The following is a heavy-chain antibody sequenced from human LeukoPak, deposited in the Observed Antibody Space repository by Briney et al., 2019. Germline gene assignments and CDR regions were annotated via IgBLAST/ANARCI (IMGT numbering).Heavy chain of an antibody. V-gene: IGHV4-34*01. CDR1: GGSFSGYY. CDR2: INHSGST. D-gene: IGHD3-10*01. CDR3: ARLTRGYYGSGSYYNFLYYYYMDV. Sequence: SETLSLTCAVYGGSFSGYYWSWIRQPPGKGLEWIGEINHSGSTNYNPSLKSRVTISVDTSKNQFSLKLSSVTAADTAVYYCARLTRGYYGSGSYYNFLYYYYMDVWGKGTTVTISS. J-gene: IGHJ6*03.